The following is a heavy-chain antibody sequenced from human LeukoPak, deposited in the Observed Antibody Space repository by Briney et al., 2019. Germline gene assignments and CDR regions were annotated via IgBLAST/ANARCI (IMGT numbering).Heavy chain of an antibody. CDR1: GSHISSYS. CDR2: IYYDGST. Sequence: NPSEPLTLTCTASGSHISSYSGPWIRQPPGKGLEWVGYIYYDGSTNYNPSLKSRVTISVDTSKSKFSLKLSSVTAADTAVYYWARERGYCSSTSCYGRYGMDVWGQGTTVTVSS. CDR3: ARERGYCSSTSCYGRYGMDV. D-gene: IGHD2-2*01. V-gene: IGHV4-59*01. J-gene: IGHJ6*02.